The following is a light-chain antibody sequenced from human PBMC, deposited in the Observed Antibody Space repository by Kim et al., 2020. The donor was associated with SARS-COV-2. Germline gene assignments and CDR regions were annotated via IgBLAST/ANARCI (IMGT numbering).Light chain of an antibody. J-gene: IGKJ4*01. CDR1: QSVSSY. V-gene: IGKV3-11*01. Sequence: LSPGERATLSCRASQSVSSYLAWYQQKPGQAPRLLIYDASNRATGIPARFSGSGSGTDFTLTISSLEPEDFAVYYCQQRSNWKLTFGGGTKVDIK. CDR2: DAS. CDR3: QQRSNWKLT.